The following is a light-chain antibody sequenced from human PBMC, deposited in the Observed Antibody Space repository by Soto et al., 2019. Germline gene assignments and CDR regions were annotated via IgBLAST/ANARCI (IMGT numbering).Light chain of an antibody. J-gene: IGLJ2*01. CDR1: SSNIGAGYD. CDR3: QSYDTSLSAVV. CDR2: GNN. V-gene: IGLV1-40*01. Sequence: QSVLTQPPSVSGAPGQRVTISCTGSSSNIGAGYDVHWYQQLPGTAPKLLIYGNNNRPSGVPDRFSGSKSGTSASLAITGLQAEDEADYYCQSYDTSLSAVVFGGGHKFTVL.